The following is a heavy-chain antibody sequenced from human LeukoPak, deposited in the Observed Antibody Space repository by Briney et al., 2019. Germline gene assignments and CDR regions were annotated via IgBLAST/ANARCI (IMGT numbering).Heavy chain of an antibody. V-gene: IGHV3-11*04. J-gene: IGHJ5*02. Sequence: GGSLRLSCAASGFTFSDYYMSWIRQAPGKGLEWVPYISSSGSTIYYADSVKGRFIISRDNAKNSLYLQMNSLRAEDTAVYYCARAGRWQPGWFDPWGQGTLVTVSS. D-gene: IGHD2-15*01. CDR2: ISSSGSTI. CDR3: ARAGRWQPGWFDP. CDR1: GFTFSDYY.